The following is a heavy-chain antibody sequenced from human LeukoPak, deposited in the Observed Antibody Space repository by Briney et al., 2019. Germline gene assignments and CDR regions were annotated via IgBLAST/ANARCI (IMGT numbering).Heavy chain of an antibody. D-gene: IGHD3-16*01. CDR2: ISAYNGNT. CDR3: ARGGPYYDYVWGIYTFDY. CDR1: GYTFTSYG. Sequence: GASVKVSCTASGYTFTSYGISWVRQAPGQGLEWMGWISAYNGNTNYAQKLQGRVTMTTDRSTSTAYMELRSLRSDDTAVYYCARGGPYYDYVWGIYTFDYWGQGTLVTVSS. J-gene: IGHJ4*02. V-gene: IGHV1-18*01.